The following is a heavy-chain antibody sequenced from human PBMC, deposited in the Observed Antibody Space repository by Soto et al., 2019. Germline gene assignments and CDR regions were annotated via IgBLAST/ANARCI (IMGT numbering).Heavy chain of an antibody. CDR3: AREELSYDILTGYYFDY. J-gene: IGHJ4*02. D-gene: IGHD3-9*01. CDR1: GYTFTSYG. Sequence: ASVKLSCKAAGYTFTSYGISWVRQAPGQGLEWMGWISAYNGNTNYAQKLQGRVTMTTDTSTSTAYMELRSLRSDDTAVYYCAREELSYDILTGYYFDYWGQGTLVTVSS. CDR2: ISAYNGNT. V-gene: IGHV1-18*01.